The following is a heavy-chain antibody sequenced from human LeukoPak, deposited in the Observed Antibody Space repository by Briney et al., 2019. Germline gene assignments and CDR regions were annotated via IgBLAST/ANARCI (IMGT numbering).Heavy chain of an antibody. CDR1: GFTFSDYS. CDR2: ISGRSGAI. CDR3: AREGDRGVVVADYFDF. V-gene: IGHV3-23*01. D-gene: IGHD5-12*01. J-gene: IGHJ4*02. Sequence: GGSLRLSCAASGFTFSDYSMAWVRQAPRKGLEWVSVISGRSGAIFYADSVQGPFTISRDNSKNMLHLQVSSLRAEDTAVYYCAREGDRGVVVADYFDFWGQGTVLTVSS.